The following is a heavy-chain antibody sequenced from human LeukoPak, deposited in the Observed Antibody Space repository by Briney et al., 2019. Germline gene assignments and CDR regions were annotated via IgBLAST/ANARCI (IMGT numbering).Heavy chain of an antibody. CDR3: ARGLQWVTRYYYYGMDV. CDR1: GGSISSYY. D-gene: IGHD6-19*01. J-gene: IGHJ6*02. V-gene: IGHV4-34*01. CDR2: INHSGST. Sequence: PSETLSLTCTVSGGSISSYYWSWIRQPPGKGLEWIGEINHSGSTYYSPSLNRRVTISIDTSKNQFSLKLNSVTAADTAVYYCARGLQWVTRYYYYGMDVWGQGTTVTVSS.